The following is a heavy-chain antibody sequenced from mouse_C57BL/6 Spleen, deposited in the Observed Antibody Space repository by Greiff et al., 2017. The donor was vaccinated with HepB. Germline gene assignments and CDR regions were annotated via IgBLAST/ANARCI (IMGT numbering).Heavy chain of an antibody. V-gene: IGHV1-9*01. Sequence: QVQLQQSGAELMKPGASVKLSCKATGYTFTGYWIEWVKQRPGHGLEWIGEILPGRGSTNYNEKFKGKATFTADTSSNTAYMQLSSLTTEDSAIYYCARGGLRYAMDYWGQGTSVTVSS. CDR1: GYTFTGYW. J-gene: IGHJ4*01. D-gene: IGHD2-4*01. CDR3: ARGGLRYAMDY. CDR2: ILPGRGST.